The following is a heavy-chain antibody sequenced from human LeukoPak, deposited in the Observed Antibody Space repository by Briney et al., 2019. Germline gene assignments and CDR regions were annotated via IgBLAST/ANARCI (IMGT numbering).Heavy chain of an antibody. Sequence: GGSLRLSCSASGFTLRNYAMSWVRQAPGKGLEWVSSIGAGDKYTYYADSVKGRFTISRDNAKTSLYLQMNSLRAEDTAVYYCVRDGCVRTSCYSVNDYWGQGTLVTVSS. J-gene: IGHJ4*02. CDR1: GFTLRNYA. V-gene: IGHV3-21*01. D-gene: IGHD2-2*02. CDR3: VRDGCVRTSCYSVNDY. CDR2: IGAGDKYT.